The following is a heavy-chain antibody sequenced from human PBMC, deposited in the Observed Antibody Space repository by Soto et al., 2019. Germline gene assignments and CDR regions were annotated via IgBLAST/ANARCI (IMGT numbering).Heavy chain of an antibody. CDR2: IRNDGGET. J-gene: IGHJ4*02. CDR3: ARDSVLGSGSSSH. CDR1: GFTFSNYW. V-gene: IGHV3-74*01. D-gene: IGHD3-10*01. Sequence: GGSLRLSCAASGFTFSNYWMHWVRQAPGKGLVWVSRIRNDGGETNYADSVKGRFTISRDNAKNTLYLQMDSLRAEDTAVYYCARDSVLGSGSSSHLGQGTLVTVSS.